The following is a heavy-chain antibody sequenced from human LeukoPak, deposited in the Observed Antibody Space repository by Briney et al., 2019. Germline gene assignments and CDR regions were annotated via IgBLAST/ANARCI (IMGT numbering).Heavy chain of an antibody. CDR2: INSDGSST. CDR1: GFTFSSFW. V-gene: IGHV3-74*01. J-gene: IGHJ4*02. D-gene: IGHD3-16*01. Sequence: PGGSLRLSCAASGFTFSSFWTHWVRQAPGKGLVWVSRINSDGSSTGYADSVKGRFTISRDNTKNTLFLQMNSLRADDTAVYYCTRVTNDLPFDYWGQGSLVTVSS. CDR3: TRVTNDLPFDY.